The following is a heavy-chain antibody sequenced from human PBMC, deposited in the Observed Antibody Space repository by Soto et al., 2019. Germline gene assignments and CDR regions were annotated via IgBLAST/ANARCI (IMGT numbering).Heavy chain of an antibody. V-gene: IGHV3-33*01. J-gene: IGHJ4*02. CDR3: ARDFWHQLAQFGY. D-gene: IGHD6-13*01. CDR1: GFTFSSYG. Sequence: GGSLRLSCAASGFTFSSYGMHWVRQAPGKGLEWVAVIWYDGSNKYYADSVRGRFTISRDNSKNTLYLQMNSLRAEDTAVYFCARDFWHQLAQFGYWGQGTLVSVSP. CDR2: IWYDGSNK.